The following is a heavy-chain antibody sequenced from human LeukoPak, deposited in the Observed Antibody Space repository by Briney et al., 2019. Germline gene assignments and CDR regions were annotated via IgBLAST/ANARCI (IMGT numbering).Heavy chain of an antibody. CDR2: IIPILGIA. D-gene: IGHD3-22*01. Sequence: SVKVSCKASGGTSSSYTISWVRQAPGQGLEWMGRIIPILGIANYAQKFQGRVTITADKSTSTAYMELSSLRSEDTAVYYCARDDNRDYYYGMDVWGQGTTVTVSS. CDR3: ARDDNRDYYYGMDV. V-gene: IGHV1-69*04. J-gene: IGHJ6*02. CDR1: GGTSSSYT.